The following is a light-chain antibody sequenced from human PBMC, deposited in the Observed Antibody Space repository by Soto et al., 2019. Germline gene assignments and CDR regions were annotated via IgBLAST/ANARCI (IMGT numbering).Light chain of an antibody. CDR3: QQDGSSPRT. CDR1: QSVSSSY. J-gene: IGKJ1*01. CDR2: GAS. Sequence: EIVLTQSPGTLSLSPGERATLSCRASQSVSSSYLAWYQQKPGQAPGLLIYGASRRAAGIPDRFSGSGSGTDFTLAISRLEPEDFAVYYCQQDGSSPRTFGQGTKVEIK. V-gene: IGKV3-20*01.